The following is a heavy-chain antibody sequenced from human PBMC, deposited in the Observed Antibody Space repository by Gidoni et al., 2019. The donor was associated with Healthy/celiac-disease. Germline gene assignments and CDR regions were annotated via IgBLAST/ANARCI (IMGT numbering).Heavy chain of an antibody. D-gene: IGHD1-1*01. Sequence: QVQLVESGGGVVKPGRSLRRACAASGFTFSSFSMHWVRQAPGKGLEWLSVISYDGSNKYYADSVKGLFTISRDNSKNTLYLQMNSLRAEDTAVYYCARVLELEPSLAFDIWGQGTMVTVSS. CDR3: ARVLELEPSLAFDI. V-gene: IGHV3-30*04. CDR1: GFTFSSFS. CDR2: ISYDGSNK. J-gene: IGHJ3*02.